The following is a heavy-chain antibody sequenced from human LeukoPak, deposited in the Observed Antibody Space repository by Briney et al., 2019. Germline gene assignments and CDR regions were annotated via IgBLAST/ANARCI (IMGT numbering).Heavy chain of an antibody. V-gene: IGHV4-34*01. CDR2: INHSGST. J-gene: IGHJ4*02. D-gene: IGHD3-22*01. CDR1: GGSISSYY. CDR3: ARGFLDSSGYVFDY. Sequence: SETLSLTCTVSGGSISSYYWSWIRQPPGKGLEWIGEINHSGSTNYNPSLKSRVTISVDTSKNQFSLKLSSVTAADTAVYYCARGFLDSSGYVFDYWGQGTLVTVSS.